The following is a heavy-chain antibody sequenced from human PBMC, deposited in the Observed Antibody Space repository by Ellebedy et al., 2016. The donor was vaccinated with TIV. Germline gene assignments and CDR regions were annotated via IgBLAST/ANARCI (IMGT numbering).Heavy chain of an antibody. CDR1: GFSFSSYW. Sequence: GGSLRLSCAASGFSFSSYWMSWVRQAPGKGLEWVANIYQDGSEKFYVDSVKGRFTISRDNAENSPYLQMHSLRVEDTAVYYCARDGAYGDYSPGQYGLDVWGQGTTVTVS. CDR3: ARDGAYGDYSPGQYGLDV. D-gene: IGHD4-17*01. CDR2: IYQDGSEK. J-gene: IGHJ6*02. V-gene: IGHV3-7*03.